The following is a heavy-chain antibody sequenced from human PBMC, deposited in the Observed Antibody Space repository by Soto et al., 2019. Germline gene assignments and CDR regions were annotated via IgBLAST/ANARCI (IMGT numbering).Heavy chain of an antibody. CDR3: WKDDSLEWFFPLDA. V-gene: IGHV3-23*01. CDR2: ISGGGSDT. Sequence: EVHLLESGGGLVQPGGSLRLSCSASGFTFRSYAMSWVRQAPGKGLEWVSGISGGGSDTYYSDSVRGRFTISRDNSKNTLYLQMNSLRVEDSAVYFCWKDDSLEWFFPLDAWGQGTLVTVSS. CDR1: GFTFRSYA. J-gene: IGHJ5*02. D-gene: IGHD3-3*01.